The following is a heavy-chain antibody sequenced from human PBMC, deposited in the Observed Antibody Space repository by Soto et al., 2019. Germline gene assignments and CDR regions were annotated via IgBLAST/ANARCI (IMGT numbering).Heavy chain of an antibody. CDR3: ARASEHDSSGYYYAETGYYFDY. CDR1: GYTFTSYY. D-gene: IGHD3-22*01. J-gene: IGHJ4*02. Sequence: ASVKVSCKASGYTFTSYYMHWVRQAPGHGLEWMGIINPSGGSTSYAQKFQGRVTMTRDTSTSTVYMELSSLRSEDTAVYYCARASEHDSSGYYYAETGYYFDYWGQGTLVTVSS. V-gene: IGHV1-46*01. CDR2: INPSGGST.